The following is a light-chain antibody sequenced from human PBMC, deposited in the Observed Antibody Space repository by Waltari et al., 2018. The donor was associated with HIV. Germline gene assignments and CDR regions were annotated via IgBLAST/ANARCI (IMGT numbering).Light chain of an antibody. CDR2: GNS. Sequence: QSVLTQPPSVSGAPGQRVTISCTGSSSNIGARYDVHWYQQLPGTAPKLLIYGNSNRPSGVPDRFSGSKSGTSASLAITGLQAEDEADYYCQSYDSSLSNSVVFGGGTKLTVL. V-gene: IGLV1-40*01. J-gene: IGLJ2*01. CDR1: SSNIGARYD. CDR3: QSYDSSLSNSVV.